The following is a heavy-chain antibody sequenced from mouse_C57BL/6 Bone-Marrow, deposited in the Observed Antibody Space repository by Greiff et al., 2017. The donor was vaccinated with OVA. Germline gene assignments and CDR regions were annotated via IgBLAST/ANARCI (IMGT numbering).Heavy chain of an antibody. Sequence: SGPVLVKPGASVKMSCKASGYTFTDYYMNWVKQSHGKSLEWIGVINPYNGGTSYNQKFKGKATLTVDKSSSTAYMELNSLTSEDSAVYYCARVYYDYDGYAMDYWGQGTSVTVSS. V-gene: IGHV1-19*01. D-gene: IGHD2-4*01. CDR3: ARVYYDYDGYAMDY. CDR2: INPYNGGT. CDR1: GYTFTDYY. J-gene: IGHJ4*01.